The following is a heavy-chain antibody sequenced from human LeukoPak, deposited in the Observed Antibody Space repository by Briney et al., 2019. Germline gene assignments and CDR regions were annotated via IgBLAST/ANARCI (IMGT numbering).Heavy chain of an antibody. CDR2: ISGSGGST. CDR1: GFTFSSYG. D-gene: IGHD1-26*01. J-gene: IGHJ4*02. V-gene: IGHV3-23*01. Sequence: GGSLRLSCAASGFTFSSYGMSWVRQAPGKGLEWVSAISGSGGSTYYADSVKGRFTISRDNSKNTLYLQMNSLRAEDTAVYYCAKDVTGARTQGGNYWGQGTLVTVSS. CDR3: AKDVTGARTQGGNY.